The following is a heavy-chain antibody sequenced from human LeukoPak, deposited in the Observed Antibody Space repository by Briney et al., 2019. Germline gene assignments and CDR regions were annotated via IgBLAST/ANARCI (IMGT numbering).Heavy chain of an antibody. CDR3: ARGGYCGGTSCYLDF. Sequence: GASVKVSCKASGYTFTSYDINWVRQATGQGLEWMGWMNPNSGNTGYAQKFQGRVTMTRDTSMYTLYMEVTSLRSEDTAVYYCARGGYCGGTSCYLDFWGQGTVVTVSS. CDR2: MNPNSGNT. V-gene: IGHV1-8*02. CDR1: GYTFTSYD. D-gene: IGHD2-2*01. J-gene: IGHJ4*02.